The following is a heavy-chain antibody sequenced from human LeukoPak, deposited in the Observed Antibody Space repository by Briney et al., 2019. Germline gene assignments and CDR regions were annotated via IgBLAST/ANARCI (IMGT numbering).Heavy chain of an antibody. CDR1: GFTFSSYW. CDR2: IKQDGSEK. V-gene: IGHV3-7*01. CDR3: ARLYCGSTSCYADDY. D-gene: IGHD2-2*01. J-gene: IGHJ4*02. Sequence: GGSLRLSCAASGFTFSSYWMSWVRQAPGKGLEWVANIKQDGSEKYYVDSVKGRFTISRDNAKNSLYLQMNSLRDEDTAVYFCARLYCGSTSCYADDYWGQGTLVTVSS.